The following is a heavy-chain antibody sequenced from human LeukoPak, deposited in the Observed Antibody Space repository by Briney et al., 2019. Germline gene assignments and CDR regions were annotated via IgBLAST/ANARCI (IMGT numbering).Heavy chain of an antibody. Sequence: ASVKVSCKASGYSFVLYGISWVRQAPGQGPEWMGWIGTYNGNTKYAEKFQGRVTMTTDTPTSTAYMELRSLRSDDTAVYYCARDVGITVADSFDPWGQGTLVTVSS. D-gene: IGHD6-13*01. CDR2: IGTYNGNT. V-gene: IGHV1-18*01. CDR3: ARDVGITVADSFDP. CDR1: GYSFVLYG. J-gene: IGHJ5*02.